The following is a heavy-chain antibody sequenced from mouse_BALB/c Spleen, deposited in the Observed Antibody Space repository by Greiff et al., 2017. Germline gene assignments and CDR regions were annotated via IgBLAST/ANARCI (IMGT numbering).Heavy chain of an antibody. D-gene: IGHD2-4*01. CDR1: GFTFSSFG. J-gene: IGHJ3*01. Sequence: EVQLVESGGGLVQPGGSRKLSCAASGFTFSSFGMHWVRQAPEKGLEWVAYISSGSSTIYYADTVKGRFTISRDNPKNTLFLQMTSLRSEDTAMYYCARGYDYVTWFAYWGQGTLVTVSA. CDR3: ARGYDYVTWFAY. V-gene: IGHV5-17*02. CDR2: ISSGSSTI.